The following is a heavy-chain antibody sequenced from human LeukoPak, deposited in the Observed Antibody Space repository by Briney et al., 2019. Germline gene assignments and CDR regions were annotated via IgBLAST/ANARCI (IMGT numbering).Heavy chain of an antibody. CDR2: ISYDGSNK. J-gene: IGHJ4*02. CDR3: ARGPDYYGLYYFDY. V-gene: IGHV3-30*04. Sequence: GVSLRLSCAASGFTFSSYAMHWVRQAPGKGLEWVAVISYDGSNKYYADSVKGRFTISRDNSKNTLYLQMNSLRAEDTAVYYCARGPDYYGLYYFDYWGQGTLVTVSS. D-gene: IGHD3-10*01. CDR1: GFTFSSYA.